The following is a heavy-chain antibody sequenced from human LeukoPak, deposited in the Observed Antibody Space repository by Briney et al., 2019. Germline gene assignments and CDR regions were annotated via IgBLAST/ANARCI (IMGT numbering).Heavy chain of an antibody. Sequence: ASVKVSCKASGYTFTSYGISWVRQAPGQGLEWMGWISAYNGNTNYAQKLQGRVTMTTDTSTSTAYVELRSLRSDDTAVYYCARDLYYDYVWGSYRPMNYWGQGTLVTVSS. J-gene: IGHJ4*02. CDR3: ARDLYYDYVWGSYRPMNY. CDR1: GYTFTSYG. V-gene: IGHV1-18*01. CDR2: ISAYNGNT. D-gene: IGHD3-16*02.